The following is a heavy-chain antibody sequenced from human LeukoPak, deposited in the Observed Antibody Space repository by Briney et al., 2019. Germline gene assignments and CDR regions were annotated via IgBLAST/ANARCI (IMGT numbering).Heavy chain of an antibody. CDR2: FESEDGET. Sequence: ASVKVSCKVSGYTLPALSMHWVRQAPGKGLEWMGGFESEDGETINAQKFQGRVNMTEDTSTDTAYMELRSLRSEDTDVYYCATGEAGPSEYDDWGQGTLVTVSS. CDR1: GYTLPALS. CDR3: ATGEAGPSEYDD. D-gene: IGHD1-14*01. V-gene: IGHV1-24*01. J-gene: IGHJ4*02.